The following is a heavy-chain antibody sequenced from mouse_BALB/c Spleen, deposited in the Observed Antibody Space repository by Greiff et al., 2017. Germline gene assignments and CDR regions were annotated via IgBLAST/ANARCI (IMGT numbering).Heavy chain of an antibody. CDR3: ARYFDYDAAWFAY. Sequence: EVKLQESGPSLVKPSQTLSLTCSVTGDSITSGYWNWIRKFPGNKLEYMGYISYSGSTYYNPSLKSRISITRDTSKNQYYLQLNSVTTEDTATYYCARYFDYDAAWFAYWGQGTLVTVSA. D-gene: IGHD2-4*01. V-gene: IGHV3-8*02. CDR2: ISYSGST. CDR1: GDSITSGY. J-gene: IGHJ3*01.